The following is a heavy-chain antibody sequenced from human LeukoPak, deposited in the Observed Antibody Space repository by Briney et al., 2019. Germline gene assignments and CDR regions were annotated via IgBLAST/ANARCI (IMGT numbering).Heavy chain of an antibody. CDR2: IYSGGST. D-gene: IGHD5-18*01. V-gene: IGHV3-53*01. Sequence: PGGSLRLSCAASGFTVSSSYMSWVRQAPGKGLEWVSLIYSGGSTYYAASVKGRFTISRDNSKNTLSLQMNSLRPEDTAVYYCAKGYNYAYEYWAQGTLVTVFS. CDR1: GFTVSSSY. J-gene: IGHJ4*02. CDR3: AKGYNYAYEY.